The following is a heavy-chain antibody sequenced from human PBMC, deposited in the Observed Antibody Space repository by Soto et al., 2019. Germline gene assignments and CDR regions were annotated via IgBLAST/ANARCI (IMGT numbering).Heavy chain of an antibody. CDR3: VPKTILDGDRFDY. CDR1: GFTFSSYA. Sequence: EVQLLESGGGLVQPGGSLRLSCAASGFTFSSYAISWVRQAPGKGLEWVSAISGSGGSTYYADSVKGRFTISRDNSKNTLYLQMNSLRDDDTAVYYCVPKTILDGDRFDYGGQGTLVTVSS. V-gene: IGHV3-23*01. CDR2: ISGSGGST. J-gene: IGHJ4*02. D-gene: IGHD4-17*01.